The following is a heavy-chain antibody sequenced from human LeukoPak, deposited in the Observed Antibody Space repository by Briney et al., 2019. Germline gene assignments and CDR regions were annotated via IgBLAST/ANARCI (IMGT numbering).Heavy chain of an antibody. J-gene: IGHJ4*02. D-gene: IGHD3-22*01. CDR1: GGSISSSSYY. Sequence: PSETLSLTCTVSGGSISSSSYYWSWIRQPPGKGLEWIGYIYYSGSTNYNPSLKSRVTISVDTSKNQFSLKLSSVTAADTAVYYCARSYDSSGYLAGLIDYWGQGTLVTVSS. CDR3: ARSYDSSGYLAGLIDY. CDR2: IYYSGST. V-gene: IGHV4-61*05.